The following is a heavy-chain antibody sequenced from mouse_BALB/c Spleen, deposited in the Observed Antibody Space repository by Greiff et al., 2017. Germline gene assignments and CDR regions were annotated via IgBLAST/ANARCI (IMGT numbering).Heavy chain of an antibody. CDR1: GFSLTSYG. J-gene: IGHJ4*01. CDR3: ARNPSMITTGGYYAMDY. V-gene: IGHV2-4-1*01. CDR2: IWSGGST. D-gene: IGHD2-4*01. Sequence: QVQLKESGPGLVQPSQSLSITCTVSGFSLTSYGVHWVRQSPGKGLEWLGVIWSGGSTDYNAAFISRLSISKDNSKSQVFFKMNSLQADDTAIYYCARNPSMITTGGYYAMDYWGQGTSVTVSS.